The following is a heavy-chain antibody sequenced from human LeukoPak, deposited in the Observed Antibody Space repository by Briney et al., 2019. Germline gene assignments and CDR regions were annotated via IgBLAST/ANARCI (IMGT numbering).Heavy chain of an antibody. V-gene: IGHV3-23*01. D-gene: IGHD3-9*01. CDR2: ISGSGHTT. Sequence: GGTLRLSCAASGFTFTSSAMSWVRQAPGKGLEWVSVISGSGHTTDYADSVKGRFTVSRDNSKNTLYLQMNSLRAEDTAVYFCAKEPHILTGYYTDYFDSWGQGTLVTVSS. J-gene: IGHJ4*02. CDR1: GFTFTSSA. CDR3: AKEPHILTGYYTDYFDS.